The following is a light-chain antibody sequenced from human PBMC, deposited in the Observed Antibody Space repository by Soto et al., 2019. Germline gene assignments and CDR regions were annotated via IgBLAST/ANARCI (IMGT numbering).Light chain of an antibody. J-gene: IGKJ3*01. Sequence: DIQLTQSPSFLSASVGDRVTITCRASQGINNYLGWYQQKPGKAPKLLIYAASTLQSGVPSRFSGSGSGTEFTLTISSLQPEDFETYYCQQLNSYPITFGPGTKVDI. CDR2: AAS. CDR1: QGINNY. V-gene: IGKV1-9*01. CDR3: QQLNSYPIT.